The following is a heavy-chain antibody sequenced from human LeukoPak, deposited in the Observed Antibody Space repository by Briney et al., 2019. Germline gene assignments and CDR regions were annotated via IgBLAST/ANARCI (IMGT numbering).Heavy chain of an antibody. V-gene: IGHV1-2*02. CDR3: ARVYGDHYGSGVIDY. CDR2: INPNSGGT. CDR1: GYTFGSYY. D-gene: IGHD3-10*01. J-gene: IGHJ4*02. Sequence: ASVKVSCKASGYTFGSYYIHWVRQAPGQGLEWMGWINPNSGGTNYAQKFQGRVTMTRDTSISTAYMELSRLRSDDTAVYYCARVYGDHYGSGVIDYWGQGTLVTVSS.